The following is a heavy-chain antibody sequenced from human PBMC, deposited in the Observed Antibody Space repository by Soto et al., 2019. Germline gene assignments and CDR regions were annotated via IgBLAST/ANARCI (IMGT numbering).Heavy chain of an antibody. CDR1: GFTFSSYS. V-gene: IGHV3-21*01. Sequence: PGGSLRLSCAASGFTFSSYSMNWVRQAPGKGLEWVSSISSSSSYIYYADSVKGRFTISRDNPKNSLYLQMNSLRAEDTAVYYCARVLAAGGFDPWGQGTLVTVSS. J-gene: IGHJ5*02. CDR2: ISSSSSYI. CDR3: ARVLAAGGFDP. D-gene: IGHD6-13*01.